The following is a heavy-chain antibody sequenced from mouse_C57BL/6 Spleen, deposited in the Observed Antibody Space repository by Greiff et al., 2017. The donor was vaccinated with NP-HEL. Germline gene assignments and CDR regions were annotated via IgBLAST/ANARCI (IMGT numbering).Heavy chain of an antibody. D-gene: IGHD1-1*01. Sequence: QVQLQQSGAELVRPGTSVKVSCKASGYAFTNYLIEWVKQRPGQGLEWIGVINPGSGGTNYNEKFKGKATLTADKSSSTAYMQLSSLTSEDSAVYFCARDYYGSSYAFAYWGQGTLVTVSA. V-gene: IGHV1-54*01. CDR2: INPGSGGT. CDR1: GYAFTNYL. CDR3: ARDYYGSSYAFAY. J-gene: IGHJ3*01.